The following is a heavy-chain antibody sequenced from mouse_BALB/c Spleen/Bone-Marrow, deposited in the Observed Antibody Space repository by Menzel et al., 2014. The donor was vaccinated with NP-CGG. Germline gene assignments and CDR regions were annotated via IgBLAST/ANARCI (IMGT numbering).Heavy chain of an antibody. CDR2: ILPGSDNT. CDR3: ARGNPFDF. V-gene: IGHV1-9*01. CDR1: GYTFSNYW. Sequence: VQLQQSGGELMKPGASVKISCKATGYTFSNYWIQWVKQRPGHGPEWIGEILPGSDNTNYNEKFKGKATFTADTSSNTAYMQFSSLTSEDSAVYYCARGNPFDFWGQGTTLTVSS. J-gene: IGHJ2*01.